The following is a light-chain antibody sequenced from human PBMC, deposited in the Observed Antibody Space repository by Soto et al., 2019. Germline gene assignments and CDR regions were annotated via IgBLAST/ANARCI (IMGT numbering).Light chain of an antibody. CDR2: EVA. CDR3: GSYTTSSTCHV. V-gene: IGLV2-14*03. J-gene: IGLJ1*01. Sequence: QSALTQPASVSGSPGQSITISPTGTSSDVGGFDFVSWYQQHPGKVPKLLIYEVANRPSGVSNRFSGYKSGNTASLTMSALQDEDEADYYCGSYTTSSTCHVFGTGTKVTVL. CDR1: SSDVGGFDF.